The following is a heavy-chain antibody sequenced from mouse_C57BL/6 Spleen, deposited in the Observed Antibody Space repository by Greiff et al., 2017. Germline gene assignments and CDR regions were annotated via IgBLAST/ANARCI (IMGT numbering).Heavy chain of an antibody. CDR2: IDPSDSYT. J-gene: IGHJ2*01. CDR1: GYTFTSYW. Sequence: QVQLQQPGAELVRPGTSVKLSRKASGYTFTSYWMHWVKQRPGQGLEWIGVIDPSDSYTNYNQKFKGKATLTVDTSSSTAYMQLSSLTSEDSAVYYCARSEGLYFDYWGQGTTLTVSS. CDR3: ARSEGLYFDY. D-gene: IGHD2-4*01. V-gene: IGHV1-59*01.